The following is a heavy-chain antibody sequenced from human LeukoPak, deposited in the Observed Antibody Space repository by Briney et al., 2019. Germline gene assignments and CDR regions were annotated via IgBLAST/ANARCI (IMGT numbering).Heavy chain of an antibody. D-gene: IGHD2-21*01. V-gene: IGHV3-23*01. CDR2: ISGGGRST. Sequence: GGSLRLSCAASGFTFSSYVMSWVRQAPGKGLECVSVISGGGRSTYYADSVKGRFTISRDNSKNTLSLQMNSLRAEDTAVYYCAKGVPRSEGGAWIDAFDIWGQGTMVTVSS. J-gene: IGHJ3*02. CDR3: AKGVPRSEGGAWIDAFDI. CDR1: GFTFSSYV.